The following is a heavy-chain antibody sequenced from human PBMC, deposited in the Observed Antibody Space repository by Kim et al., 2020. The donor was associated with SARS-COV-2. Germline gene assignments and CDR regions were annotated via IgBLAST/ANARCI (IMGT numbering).Heavy chain of an antibody. V-gene: IGHV1-18*01. Sequence: ASVKVSCKASGYAFVGPDRYGINWVRQAPGQGLEWMGWISGSGGDTKFAQKFQDRVTMTTDTSTRTAFLELRRLTSDDTATYYCVRGVRAFCGGDCYYNWFDSWGQGTLVTVSS. CDR2: ISGSGGDT. CDR3: VRGVRAFCGGDCYYNWFDS. J-gene: IGHJ5*01. D-gene: IGHD2-21*02. CDR1: GYAFVGPDRYG.